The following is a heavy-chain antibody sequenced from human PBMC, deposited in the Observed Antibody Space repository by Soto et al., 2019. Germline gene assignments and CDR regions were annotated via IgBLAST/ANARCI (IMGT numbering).Heavy chain of an antibody. V-gene: IGHV1-69*13. Sequence: VKVSCRASGGTFSSYAISWVRQAPGQGLEWMGGIIRIFGTASYGQKFQGRVTISADESTSTAYMGLSSLRSEDTAAYYCARVWGVTMIVVGPFDIWGQGTMVTVSS. CDR3: ARVWGVTMIVVGPFDI. J-gene: IGHJ3*02. CDR1: GGTFSSYA. CDR2: IIRIFGTA. D-gene: IGHD3-22*01.